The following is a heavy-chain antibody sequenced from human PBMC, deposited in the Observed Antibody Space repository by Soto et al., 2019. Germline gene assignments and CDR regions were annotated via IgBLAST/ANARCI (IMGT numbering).Heavy chain of an antibody. CDR2: KKEDGSEK. CDR1: GFSFNSYW. Sequence: EMQLVESGGGLVQPGGSLRLSCVGSGFSFNSYWMSWVRQAPGKGLEWVANKKEDGSEKYYVGSVRGRFTISRDNAKNSLYLQMNSLRGEDTAVYYCARELRGDFWSGYSGAFDLWGQGTMVTVSS. V-gene: IGHV3-7*01. CDR3: ARELRGDFWSGYSGAFDL. J-gene: IGHJ3*01. D-gene: IGHD3-3*01.